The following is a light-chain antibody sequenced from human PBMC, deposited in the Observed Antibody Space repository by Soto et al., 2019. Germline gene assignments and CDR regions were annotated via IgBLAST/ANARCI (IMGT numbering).Light chain of an antibody. CDR1: SSDVGSYNL. CDR3: CSYAGSVV. CDR2: EGS. J-gene: IGLJ2*01. V-gene: IGLV2-23*01. Sequence: QSVLTQPASVSGSPGQSITICCTGTSSDVGSYNLVSWYQQHPGKAPKLMIYEGSKRPSGVSNRFSGSKSGNTASLTISGLQAEDEADYYCCSYAGSVVFGGGTKVTVL.